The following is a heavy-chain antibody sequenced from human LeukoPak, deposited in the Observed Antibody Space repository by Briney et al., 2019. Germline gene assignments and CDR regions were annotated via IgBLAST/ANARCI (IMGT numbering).Heavy chain of an antibody. D-gene: IGHD2-2*02. V-gene: IGHV1-2*02. CDR2: INPNSGGT. CDR1: GYTFTGYY. Sequence: ASVKLSCKASGYTFTGYYMHWVRQAPGQGPEWIGWINPNSGGTNYAQKFQGRVTMTRDTSISTAYMELSRLRSDDTAVYYCAREEYHCSSTSCYRSNDYWGQGTLVTVSS. J-gene: IGHJ4*02. CDR3: AREEYHCSSTSCYRSNDY.